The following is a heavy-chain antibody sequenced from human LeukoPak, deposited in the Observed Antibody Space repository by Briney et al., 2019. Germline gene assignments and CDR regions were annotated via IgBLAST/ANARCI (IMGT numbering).Heavy chain of an antibody. CDR1: GFTFSTYA. CDR2: ISTNGGDT. J-gene: IGHJ4*02. Sequence: GGSLRLSCATSGFTFSTYAMHWVRQAPGKGLEYVSAISTNGGDTYYASSVKGRFTISRYNSKSTLYLQMDSLRPEDMAVYYCAREEAGSYSYWGQGTLVPVSS. CDR3: AREEAGSYSY. V-gene: IGHV3-64*01. D-gene: IGHD3-10*01.